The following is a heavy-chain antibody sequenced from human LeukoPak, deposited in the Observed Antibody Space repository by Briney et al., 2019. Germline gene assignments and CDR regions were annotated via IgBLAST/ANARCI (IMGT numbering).Heavy chain of an antibody. D-gene: IGHD2-2*01. J-gene: IGHJ5*02. Sequence: SETLSLTCIVSGGSISSSDYYWGWIRQPPGKGLEWIGSIYYGGSTYYNPSLKSRVTISVDTSMNQFSLKLSSVIAADTAVYYCARGYQLLWGGWFDPWGQGTLVTVSS. CDR2: IYYGGST. CDR3: ARGYQLLWGGWFDP. V-gene: IGHV4-39*01. CDR1: GGSISSSDYY.